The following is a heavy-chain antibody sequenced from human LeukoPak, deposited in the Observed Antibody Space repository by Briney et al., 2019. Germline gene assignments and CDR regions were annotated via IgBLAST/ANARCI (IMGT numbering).Heavy chain of an antibody. J-gene: IGHJ4*02. CDR2: ISSTGSYI. CDR3: ARDRYSSGWYGDFDC. CDR1: GFTFSSYG. Sequence: PGGSLRLSCVASGFTFSSYGLKWVRQAPGKGLEWVSSISSTGSYIYYADSVKGRFTISRDNSKNTLYLQVNSLRAEDTAVYYCARDRYSSGWYGDFDCWGQGTLVTVSS. D-gene: IGHD6-19*01. V-gene: IGHV3-21*01.